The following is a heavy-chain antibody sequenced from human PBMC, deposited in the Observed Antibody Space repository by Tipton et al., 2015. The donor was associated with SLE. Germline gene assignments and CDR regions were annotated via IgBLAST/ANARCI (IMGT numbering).Heavy chain of an antibody. CDR2: IYYSGST. D-gene: IGHD3-3*01. Sequence: TLSLTCTVSGGSISSHYWSWIRQPPGKGLEWIGYIYYSGSTNYNPSLKSRVTISVDTSKNQFSLKLSSVTAADTAMYSCAGGNDFWSGYPRTFDMWGQGTMVTVSS. J-gene: IGHJ3*02. CDR1: GGSISSHY. CDR3: AGGNDFWSGYPRTFDM. V-gene: IGHV4-59*11.